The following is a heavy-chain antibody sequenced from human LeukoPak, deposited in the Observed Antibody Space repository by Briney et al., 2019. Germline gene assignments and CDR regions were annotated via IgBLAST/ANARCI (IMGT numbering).Heavy chain of an antibody. CDR1: GLPIADFA. J-gene: IGHJ4*02. CDR2: ISGDGVST. Sequence: GGSLRLSCVVSGLPIADFAMHWVRQAPGRGLEWVSLISGDGVSTFYADSVKGRFSISRGNSKNSLSLEMNSLRTEDTAMYYCARESGKFDYWGQGTLVAVSS. V-gene: IGHV3-43*02. CDR3: ARESGKFDY.